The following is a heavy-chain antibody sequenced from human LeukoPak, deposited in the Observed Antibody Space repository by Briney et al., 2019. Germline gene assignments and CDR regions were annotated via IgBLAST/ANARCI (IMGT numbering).Heavy chain of an antibody. CDR3: AKKGVVVTIRREK. Sequence: GGSLRLSCAASGFTFSSYGMSWVRQAPGKGLEWVSAISGSGGSTYYADSVKGRFTISRDNSKNTLYLQMNSLRAEDSAVYCAKKGVVVTIRREKWGQGTLVTVSS. V-gene: IGHV3-23*01. D-gene: IGHD3-22*01. J-gene: IGHJ4*02. CDR2: ISGSGGST. CDR1: GFTFSSYG.